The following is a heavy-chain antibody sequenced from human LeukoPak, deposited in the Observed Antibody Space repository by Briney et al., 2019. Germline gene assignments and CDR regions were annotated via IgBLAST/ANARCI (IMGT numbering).Heavy chain of an antibody. CDR2: ISAYNGNT. Sequence: ASVKVSCKASGYTFTSYGISWVRQAPGQGLEWMGWISAYNGNTNYAQKLQGRVTMTTDTSTGTAYMELRSLRSDDTAVYYCAREDGWFGELIRFDPWGQGTLVTVSS. D-gene: IGHD3-10*01. CDR1: GYTFTSYG. V-gene: IGHV1-18*01. CDR3: AREDGWFGELIRFDP. J-gene: IGHJ5*02.